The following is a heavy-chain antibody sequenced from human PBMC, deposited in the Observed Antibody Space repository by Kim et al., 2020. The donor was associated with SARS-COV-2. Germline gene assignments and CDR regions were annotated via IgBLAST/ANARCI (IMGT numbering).Heavy chain of an antibody. CDR1: GGSFSGYY. D-gene: IGHD6-13*01. CDR3: ARGLTSSS. J-gene: IGHJ4*02. Sequence: SETLSLTCAVYGGSFSGYYWSWIRQPPGKGLEWIGEINHSGSTNYNPSLKSRVTISVDTSKNQFSLKLSSVTAADTAVYYCARGLTSSSWGQGTLSPSPQ. CDR2: INHSGST. V-gene: IGHV4-34*01.